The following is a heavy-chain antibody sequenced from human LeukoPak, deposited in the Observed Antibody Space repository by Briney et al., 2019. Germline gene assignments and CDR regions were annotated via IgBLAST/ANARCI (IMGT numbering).Heavy chain of an antibody. Sequence: GGSLRLSRAASGFTFSSYGMSWVRQAPGKGLEWVSAISGSGGSTYYADSVKGRFTISRDNSKNTLYLQMNSLRAEDTAVYYCAKGCCGSYGAEGGYYYYYMDVWGKGTTVTISS. D-gene: IGHD1-26*01. CDR1: GFTFSSYG. J-gene: IGHJ6*03. CDR2: ISGSGGST. CDR3: AKGCCGSYGAEGGYYYYYMDV. V-gene: IGHV3-23*01.